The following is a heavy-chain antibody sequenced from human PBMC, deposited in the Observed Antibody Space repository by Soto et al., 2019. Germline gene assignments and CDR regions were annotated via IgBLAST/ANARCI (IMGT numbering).Heavy chain of an antibody. CDR1: GFTFSSYG. CDR2: IWYDGSNK. Sequence: GGSLRLSCAASGFTFSSYGMHWVRQAPGKGLEWVAVIWYDGSNKYYADSVKGRFTISRDNSKNTLYLQMNSLRAEDTAVYYCAREEITMIAQATLGYFDYWGQGTLVTVSS. J-gene: IGHJ4*02. CDR3: AREEITMIAQATLGYFDY. V-gene: IGHV3-33*01. D-gene: IGHD3-22*01.